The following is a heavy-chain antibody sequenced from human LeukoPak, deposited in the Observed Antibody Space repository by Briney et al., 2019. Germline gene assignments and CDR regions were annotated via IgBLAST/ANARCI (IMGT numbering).Heavy chain of an antibody. CDR2: INHSGST. J-gene: IGHJ5*02. V-gene: IGHV4-34*01. CDR1: GGSFSGYY. Sequence: SETLSLTCAVYGGSFSGYYWSWIRQPPGKGLEWIGEINHSGSTNYNPSLKSRVTISVDTSKNQFSLKLSSVTAADTAVYYCARRAIGAYCGGDCYSRGFDPWGQDTLDTVSS. D-gene: IGHD2-21*02. CDR3: ARRAIGAYCGGDCYSRGFDP.